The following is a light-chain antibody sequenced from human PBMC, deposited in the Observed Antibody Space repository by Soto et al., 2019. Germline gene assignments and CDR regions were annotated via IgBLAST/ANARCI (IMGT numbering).Light chain of an antibody. Sequence: EIVMTQSPATLSVSPGERATLSCRASQSVTSNLAWYQQKPGQAPRLLIYAASIRATDIPVRFSGTGSGTEFTLTITSLQSEDFAVYYCQHYNNWPPGRAFGQGTRLDIK. V-gene: IGKV3-15*01. CDR3: QHYNNWPPGRA. J-gene: IGKJ5*01. CDR2: AAS. CDR1: QSVTSN.